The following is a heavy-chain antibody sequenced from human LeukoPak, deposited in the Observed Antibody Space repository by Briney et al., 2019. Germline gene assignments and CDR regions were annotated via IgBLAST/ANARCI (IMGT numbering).Heavy chain of an antibody. CDR3: AKEREAYCSGGSCYGSDKLFPADY. V-gene: IGHV3-23*01. J-gene: IGHJ4*02. CDR1: GFTFSSYA. Sequence: GGSVRLSCAASGFTFSSYAMTWVRQAPGKGLEWVSSISGTGGSTFYADSVKGRFTISRDNSKNTLYLQMNSLRAEDTAIYYCAKEREAYCSGGSCYGSDKLFPADYWGQGSLVTVSS. D-gene: IGHD2-15*01. CDR2: ISGTGGST.